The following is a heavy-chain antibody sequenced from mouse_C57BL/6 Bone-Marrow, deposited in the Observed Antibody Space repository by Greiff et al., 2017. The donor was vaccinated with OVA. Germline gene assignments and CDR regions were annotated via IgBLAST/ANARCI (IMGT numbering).Heavy chain of an antibody. D-gene: IGHD4-1*01. CDR3: ARGKLGFAY. Sequence: EVKVVESGGGLVKPGGSLKLSCAASGFTFSDYGMHWVRQAPEKGLEWVAYISSGSSTIYYADTLKGRFTISRDNAKNTLFLQMTSLRSEDTAMYYCARGKLGFAYWGQGTLVTVSA. J-gene: IGHJ3*01. CDR2: ISSGSSTI. V-gene: IGHV5-17*01. CDR1: GFTFSDYG.